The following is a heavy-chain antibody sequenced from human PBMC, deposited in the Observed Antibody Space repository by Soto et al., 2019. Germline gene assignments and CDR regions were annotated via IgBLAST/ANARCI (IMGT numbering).Heavy chain of an antibody. J-gene: IGHJ6*02. CDR1: GGTFSSYA. CDR3: ASSSGYYQYYYYGMDV. Sequence: QVQLVQSGAEVKKPGSSVKVSCKASGGTFSSYAISWVRQAPGHGPEWMGGIIPIFGTANYAQKFQGRVTITADESTSTAYMELSSLRSEDTAVYYCASSSGYYQYYYYGMDVWGQGTTVTVSS. V-gene: IGHV1-69*12. D-gene: IGHD3-22*01. CDR2: IIPIFGTA.